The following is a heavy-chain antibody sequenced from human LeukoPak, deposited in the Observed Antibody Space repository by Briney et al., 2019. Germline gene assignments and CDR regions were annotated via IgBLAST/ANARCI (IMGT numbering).Heavy chain of an antibody. Sequence: ASVKVSCKASGYTFTGYYMHWVRQAPGQGLEWMGWINPNSGGTNYAQKFQGRVTMTRDTPISTAYMELSRLRSDDTAVYYCARDIASASGKFYFDYWGQGTQVTVSS. V-gene: IGHV1-2*02. J-gene: IGHJ4*02. CDR3: ARDIASASGKFYFDY. D-gene: IGHD3-10*01. CDR1: GYTFTGYY. CDR2: INPNSGGT.